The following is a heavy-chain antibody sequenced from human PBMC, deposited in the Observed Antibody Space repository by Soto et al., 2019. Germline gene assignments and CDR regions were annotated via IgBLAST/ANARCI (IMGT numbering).Heavy chain of an antibody. Sequence: QVQLVQSGAEVKKPGSSVKVSCKASGGTFSSYAISWVRQAPGQGLEWMGGIVPMFDTPNYAQKFQARVTISADESTGLVYMELISLKYEAAFIYYCAGVGDLLPDYWGKGTLVSVSS. CDR1: GGTFSSYA. D-gene: IGHD1-26*01. J-gene: IGHJ4*02. CDR3: AGVGDLLPDY. CDR2: IVPMFDTP. V-gene: IGHV1-69*01.